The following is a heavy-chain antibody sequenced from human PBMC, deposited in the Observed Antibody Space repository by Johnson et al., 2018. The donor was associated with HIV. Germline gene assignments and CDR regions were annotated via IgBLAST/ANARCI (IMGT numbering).Heavy chain of an antibody. CDR2: IHRGGST. J-gene: IGHJ3*02. CDR1: GFTFDDYA. Sequence: VHLVESGGGLVQPGRSLRLSCAASGFTFDDYAMHWVRQAPGKGLEWVSVIHRGGSTSYTDSLKGRFTISRDNSKNTLYLQMKSLRAEDTALYYCARENWVQRMNAFDIWGQGTMVTVSS. V-gene: IGHV3-66*01. CDR3: ARENWVQRMNAFDI. D-gene: IGHD1-1*01.